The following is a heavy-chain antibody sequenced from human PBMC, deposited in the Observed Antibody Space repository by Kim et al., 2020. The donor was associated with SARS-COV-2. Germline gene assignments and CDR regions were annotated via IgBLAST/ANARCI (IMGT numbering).Heavy chain of an antibody. J-gene: IGHJ6*02. CDR1: GGSISSGSYY. V-gene: IGHV4-61*02. D-gene: IGHD4-17*01. Sequence: SETLSLTCTVSGGSISSGSYYWSWIRQPAGKGLEWIGRIYTSGSTNYNPSLKSRVTISVDTSKNQFSLKLSSVTAADTAVYYCARAPPDYGDTSRMDVWGQGTTVTVSS. CDR2: IYTSGST. CDR3: ARAPPDYGDTSRMDV.